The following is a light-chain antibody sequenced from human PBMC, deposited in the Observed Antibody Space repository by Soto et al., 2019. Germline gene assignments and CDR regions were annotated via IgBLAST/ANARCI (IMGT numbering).Light chain of an antibody. CDR1: QSVSSN. Sequence: EIVMTQSPATLSVSPGERATLSCGASQSVSSNLVWYQQKPGQPPRLLIYGASTRATGIPARFSGSGSGTEFTLTISSLQSEDFAVYYCQHFNNWPAFGGGTKVEIK. J-gene: IGKJ4*01. CDR2: GAS. V-gene: IGKV3-15*01. CDR3: QHFNNWPA.